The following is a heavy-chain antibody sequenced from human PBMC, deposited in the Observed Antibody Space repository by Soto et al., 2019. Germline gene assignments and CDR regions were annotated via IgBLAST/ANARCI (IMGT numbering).Heavy chain of an antibody. D-gene: IGHD3-9*01. CDR2: IYYSGST. J-gene: IGHJ4*02. Sequence: SETLSLTCTVSGGSINSGGYYWNWIRQHPGKGLEWIGYIYYSGSTYYNPSLKSRVTISVDTSKNQFSLKLSSVTAADTAVYYCAREGYDILTGPMGFDYWGQGTLVTVSS. V-gene: IGHV4-31*03. CDR3: AREGYDILTGPMGFDY. CDR1: GGSINSGGYY.